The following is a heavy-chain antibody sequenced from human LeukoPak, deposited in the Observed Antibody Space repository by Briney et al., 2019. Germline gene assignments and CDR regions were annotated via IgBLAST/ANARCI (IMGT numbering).Heavy chain of an antibody. D-gene: IGHD3-3*01. J-gene: IGHJ3*02. CDR2: ISSSSSYI. CDR1: GFTFSSYS. CDR3: ASDTKYYDFWSGYDDAFDI. V-gene: IGHV3-21*01. Sequence: GGSLRLSCAASGFTFSSYSMNWVRQAPGKGLEWVSSISSSSSYIYYADSVKGRFTISRDNAKNSLYLQMNSLRAEDTAVYYCASDTKYYDFWSGYDDAFDIWGQGTMVTVSS.